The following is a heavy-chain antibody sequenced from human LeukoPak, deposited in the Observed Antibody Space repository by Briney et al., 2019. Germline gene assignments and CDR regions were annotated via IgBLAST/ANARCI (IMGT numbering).Heavy chain of an antibody. J-gene: IGHJ4*02. D-gene: IGHD3-16*02. V-gene: IGHV4-34*01. Sequence: SETLSLTCAVYGGSFSGYYWSWIRQPPGKGLEWIGEINHSGSTNYNPSLKSRVTISVDTPKNQFSLKLSSVTAADTAVYYCARARDYDYVWGSYRLFDYWGQGTLVTVSS. CDR3: ARARDYDYVWGSYRLFDY. CDR1: GGSFSGYY. CDR2: INHSGST.